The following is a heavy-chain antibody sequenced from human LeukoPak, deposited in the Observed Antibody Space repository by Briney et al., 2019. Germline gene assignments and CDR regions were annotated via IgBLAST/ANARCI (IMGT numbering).Heavy chain of an antibody. Sequence: GASVNVSCKASGYIFDIYALIWVRQAPGQGLELMGWISTNTGNPTYAQGFTGRFVFSLDTSVSTAYLQISSLKAEDTAVYYCARDYTLTLGTTTYFQHWGQGTLVTVSS. J-gene: IGHJ1*01. D-gene: IGHD1-7*01. CDR1: GYIFDIYA. V-gene: IGHV7-4-1*02. CDR2: ISTNTGNP. CDR3: ARDYTLTLGTTTYFQH.